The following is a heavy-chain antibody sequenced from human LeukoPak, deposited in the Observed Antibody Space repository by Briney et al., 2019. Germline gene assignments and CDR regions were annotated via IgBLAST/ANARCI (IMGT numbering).Heavy chain of an antibody. V-gene: IGHV4-59*01. J-gene: IGHJ3*02. CDR1: GGSISSYY. CDR3: AELLRGVSPAFDI. Sequence: SETLSLTCTVSGGSISSYYWSWIRQPPGKGLEWIGYIYYSGSTNYNPSLKSRVTISVDTSKNQFSLKLSSVTAADTAVYYCAELLRGVSPAFDIWGQGTMVTVSS. D-gene: IGHD3-10*01. CDR2: IYYSGST.